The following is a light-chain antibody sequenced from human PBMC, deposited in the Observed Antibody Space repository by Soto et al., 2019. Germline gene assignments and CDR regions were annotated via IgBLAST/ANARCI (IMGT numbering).Light chain of an antibody. Sequence: DIQMTQSPSSLSASVGDRVTITCRASQRITSHLNWYQQKPGKAPMLLIYAASNLQSGVPSRFSGSGSGADFTLTIASLQPEDFATYYCQQSYTTPRTFGQGTKLEI. V-gene: IGKV1-39*01. CDR2: AAS. CDR1: QRITSH. J-gene: IGKJ2*01. CDR3: QQSYTTPRT.